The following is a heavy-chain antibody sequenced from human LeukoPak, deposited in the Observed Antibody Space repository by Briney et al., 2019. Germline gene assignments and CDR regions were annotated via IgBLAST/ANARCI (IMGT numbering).Heavy chain of an antibody. D-gene: IGHD3-22*01. CDR2: IIPIFGTA. J-gene: IGHJ4*02. CDR1: GGTFSSYA. CDR3: ARSCISGLMVVVMYFDY. V-gene: IGHV1-69*05. Sequence: SVKVSCKASGGTFSSYAISWVRQAPGQGLELMGGIIPIFGTANYAQKFQGRVTITTDESTSTASLELSSLRSEDTAVYYCARSCISGLMVVVMYFDYWGQGTLVTVSS.